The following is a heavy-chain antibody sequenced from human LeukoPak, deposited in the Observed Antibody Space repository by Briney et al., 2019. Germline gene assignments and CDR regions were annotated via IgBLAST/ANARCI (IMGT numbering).Heavy chain of an antibody. Sequence: GGSLRLSCAASGFTFSSYATSWVRQAPGKGLEWVSAISGSGGSTYYADSVKGRFTISRDNSKNTLYLQMNSLRAEDTAVYYCAKDTMVVVTHLFDYWGQGTLVTVSS. V-gene: IGHV3-23*01. D-gene: IGHD3-22*01. CDR2: ISGSGGST. J-gene: IGHJ4*02. CDR3: AKDTMVVVTHLFDY. CDR1: GFTFSSYA.